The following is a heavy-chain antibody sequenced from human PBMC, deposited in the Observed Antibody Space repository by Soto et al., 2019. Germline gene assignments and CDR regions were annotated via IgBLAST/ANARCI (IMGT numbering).Heavy chain of an antibody. J-gene: IGHJ4*02. CDR2: ISYDGSNK. Sequence: GGSLRLSCAASGFSFSSYGMHWLRQAAGKGLEWVAVISYDGSNKYYADSVRGRFTISRDNSKNALYLQMNSLRPEDTAVFYCAKERMEQYQLLPFFDYWGQGTLVTVSS. CDR3: AKERMEQYQLLPFFDY. D-gene: IGHD2-2*01. V-gene: IGHV3-30*18. CDR1: GFSFSSYG.